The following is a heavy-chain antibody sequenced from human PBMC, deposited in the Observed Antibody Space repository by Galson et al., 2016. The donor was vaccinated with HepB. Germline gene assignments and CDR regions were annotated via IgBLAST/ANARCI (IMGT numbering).Heavy chain of an antibody. CDR3: AKRMSYSFAY. D-gene: IGHD6-13*01. J-gene: IGHJ4*02. CDR1: GFTFSKGF. Sequence: SLRLSCAVSGFTFSKGFLTWVRQAPGKGLEWIGHIKSQRFGGAAEYAAAVQGRFTISRDDSENTLYLQMDSLSADDRAVYYCAKRMSYSFAYWGQGTLVTVSS. CDR2: IKSQRFGGAA. V-gene: IGHV3-15*01.